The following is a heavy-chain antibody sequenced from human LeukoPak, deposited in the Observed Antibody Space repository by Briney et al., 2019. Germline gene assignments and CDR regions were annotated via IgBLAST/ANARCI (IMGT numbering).Heavy chain of an antibody. D-gene: IGHD3-22*01. Sequence: GGSLRLSCVASGFTFSSYSMSWVRQAAGKGLEWVSSTSSSGETTYYADSVKGRFNISRDNSRNTLYLQMHSLKAEDTAVYYCAKDRPNYYGTNGHYYRRDGDCWGQGTLVTVSS. CDR2: TSSSGETT. V-gene: IGHV3-23*01. CDR3: AKDRPNYYGTNGHYYRRDGDC. CDR1: GFTFSSYS. J-gene: IGHJ4*02.